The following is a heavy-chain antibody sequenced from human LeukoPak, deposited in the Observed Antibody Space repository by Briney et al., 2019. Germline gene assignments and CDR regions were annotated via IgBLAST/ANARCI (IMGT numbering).Heavy chain of an antibody. CDR3: GKDPNGDYLGAFQFQR. D-gene: IGHD4-17*01. V-gene: IGHV3-23*01. CDR2: ITGSRGRT. Sequence: PGGSLRLSCAASGVTLSNYGMVWVRQAPGKGLWWVSAITGSRGRTYYADSVKGRFTISRDNSQNILYMQTKNLRGEDTAVYYCGKDPNGDYLGAFQFQRWGQGTLVTVSS. CDR1: GVTLSNYG. J-gene: IGHJ1*01.